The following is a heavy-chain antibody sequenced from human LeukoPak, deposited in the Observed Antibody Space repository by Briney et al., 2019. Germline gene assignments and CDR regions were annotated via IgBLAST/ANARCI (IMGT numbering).Heavy chain of an antibody. D-gene: IGHD2-21*01. Sequence: PGGSLRLSCAASGFTFSRYWMHWVRHAPGKGLVWVSRINSEGRSTNYADSVKGRFTIARDKAKNRVYQQMNSVRAEDTAVYYCAKERGGEFDYWGQGTLVTVSS. CDR3: AKERGGEFDY. CDR2: INSEGRST. CDR1: GFTFSRYW. J-gene: IGHJ4*02. V-gene: IGHV3-74*01.